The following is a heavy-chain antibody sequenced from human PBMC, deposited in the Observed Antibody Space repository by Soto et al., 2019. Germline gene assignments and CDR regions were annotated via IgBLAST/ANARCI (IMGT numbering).Heavy chain of an antibody. Sequence: GAVKVSCAAPGFTCIIYYMSSVRQPQGKGLEWVANVNEDGSEIYYVDSVKGRFTVSRDNAKNSLYLQMNSLRAEDTAVYYCVKWGGDGSDYWGQGTLVPVYS. CDR3: VKWGGDGSDY. D-gene: IGHD3-16*01. J-gene: IGHJ4*02. CDR2: VNEDGSEI. V-gene: IGHV3-7*01. CDR1: GFTCIIYY.